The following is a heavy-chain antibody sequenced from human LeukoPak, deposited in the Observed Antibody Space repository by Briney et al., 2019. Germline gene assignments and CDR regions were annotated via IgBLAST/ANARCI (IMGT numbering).Heavy chain of an antibody. CDR2: IYHSGST. CDR3: ASARPSQLLKSDY. Sequence: SETLSLTCTVSGYSISSGYYWGWIRQPPGKGLEWIGSIYHSGSTYYNPSLKSRVTISVDTSKNQFSLKLSSVTAADTAVYYCASARPSQLLKSDYWGQGTLVTVSS. V-gene: IGHV4-38-2*02. J-gene: IGHJ4*02. CDR1: GYSISSGYY. D-gene: IGHD2-2*01.